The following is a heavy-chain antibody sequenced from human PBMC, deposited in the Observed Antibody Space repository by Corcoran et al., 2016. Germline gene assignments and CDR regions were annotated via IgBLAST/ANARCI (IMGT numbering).Heavy chain of an antibody. D-gene: IGHD3-3*01. CDR1: GGSISGSPYY. CDR2: IYPNGYT. Sequence: QLQLQESGPGLVKPSETLSLTCTVSGGSISGSPYYCNWIRQPPGKGLEWVGCIYPNGYTHYNPSLKSRVTISVDMSKNQFSLKLTSVTAPDTAVYYCATRVGGGLDYFDYWGQGTLVTVSS. J-gene: IGHJ4*02. V-gene: IGHV4-39*01. CDR3: ATRVGGGLDYFDY.